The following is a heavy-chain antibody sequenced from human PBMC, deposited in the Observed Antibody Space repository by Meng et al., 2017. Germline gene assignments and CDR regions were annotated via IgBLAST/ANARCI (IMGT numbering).Heavy chain of an antibody. V-gene: IGHV4-61*01. J-gene: IGHJ4*02. CDR2: IDYGGST. CDR3: ARTRGDYYYDY. CDR1: GDSVTVGRHY. Sequence: QVQLEEAGPGLVRPSETLSLNCTVSGDSVTVGRHYWSWTRQPPGKGLEWIGYIDYGGSTSYNPSLRSRVTISVDTSNNQFSLKLSSVTAADTAVFYCARTRGDYYYDYWGQGTLVTVSS. D-gene: IGHD3-16*01.